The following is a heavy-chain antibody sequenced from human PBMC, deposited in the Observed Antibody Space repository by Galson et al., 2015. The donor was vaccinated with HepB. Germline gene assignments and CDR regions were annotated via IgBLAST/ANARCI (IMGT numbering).Heavy chain of an antibody. Sequence: SVKVSCKASGGTFSSYAISWVRQAPGQGLEWMGGIIPIFGTANYAQKFQGRVTITADESTSTAYMELSSLRSEDTAVYYCARVLMVVPAAEGGPMDVWGQGTTVTVSS. CDR3: ARVLMVVPAAEGGPMDV. J-gene: IGHJ6*02. CDR2: IIPIFGTA. V-gene: IGHV1-69*13. CDR1: GGTFSSYA. D-gene: IGHD2-2*01.